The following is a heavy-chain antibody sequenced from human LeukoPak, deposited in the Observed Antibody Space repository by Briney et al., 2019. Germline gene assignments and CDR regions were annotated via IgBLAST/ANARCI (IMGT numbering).Heavy chain of an antibody. CDR3: AASYSTSWPEMDY. Sequence: SETLSLTCTVSGGSISSYYWSWIRQPPGKGLEWIGYIYYSGNTNYNPSLKSRVTISVDTSRNQFSLKLSSVTAADTAVYYCAASYSTSWPEMDYWGQGTLVTVSS. CDR1: GGSISSYY. V-gene: IGHV4-59*08. D-gene: IGHD6-13*01. CDR2: IYYSGNT. J-gene: IGHJ4*02.